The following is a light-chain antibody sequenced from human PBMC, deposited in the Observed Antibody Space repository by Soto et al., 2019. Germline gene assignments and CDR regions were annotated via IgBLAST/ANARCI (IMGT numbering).Light chain of an antibody. CDR1: QSVSSSY. J-gene: IGKJ1*01. CDR3: QHYGDSLWT. CDR2: GAS. Sequence: EIVLTQSPGTVSLFPGEGATLSCRASQSVSSSYLAWYQQKPGQAPRLLIYGASNRATGIPDRFSGSGSGTDFTLTISSLEPEDFAVYYCQHYGDSLWTFGRGTKVEIK. V-gene: IGKV3-20*01.